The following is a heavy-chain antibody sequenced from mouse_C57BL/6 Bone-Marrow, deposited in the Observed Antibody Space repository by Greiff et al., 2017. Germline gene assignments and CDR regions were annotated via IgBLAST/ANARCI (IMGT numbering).Heavy chain of an antibody. V-gene: IGHV5-9*01. J-gene: IGHJ1*03. CDR1: GFTFSSYT. CDR3: SRQVTTVLATKYCGV. D-gene: IGHD1-1*01. CDR2: ISGGGGNT. Sequence: EVKLVESGGGLVKPGGSLKLSCAASGFTFSSYTMSWVRQTPGKRLQWVAAISGGGGNTYYPDSVKGRYTITRDNDKNILYLQMSSMRSEDTASYDCSRQVTTVLATKYCGVWGTGTTVTVSS.